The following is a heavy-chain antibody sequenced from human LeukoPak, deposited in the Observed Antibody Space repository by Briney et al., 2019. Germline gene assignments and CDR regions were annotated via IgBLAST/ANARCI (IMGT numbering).Heavy chain of an antibody. CDR2: INPDGSSS. Sequence: QPGGSLRLSCAASGFTFSNYWMHWVRQAPGKGLEWVSRINPDGSSSNYADSVKGRFTMSRDNAKSMVYLQMDGLRAEDTAVSSCVRQAVSGDSGIAYWGRGVLVTVSS. CDR3: VRQAVSGDSGIAY. V-gene: IGHV3-74*01. D-gene: IGHD4-17*01. CDR1: GFTFSNYW. J-gene: IGHJ4*02.